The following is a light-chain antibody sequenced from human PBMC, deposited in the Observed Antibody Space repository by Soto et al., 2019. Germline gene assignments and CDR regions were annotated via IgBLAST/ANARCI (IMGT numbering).Light chain of an antibody. CDR1: YDISDY. V-gene: IGKV1-33*01. J-gene: IGKJ3*01. CDR3: QQYDNLICT. CDR2: DAS. Sequence: DIKMTQSPSSLSASIGDRVTITCQASYDISDYLNWYHQKPGKAPELLIYDASNLQTGVPSRFSGRGSGTNFFLTISGLQPEDIGTYYCQQYDNLICTFGPGTKV.